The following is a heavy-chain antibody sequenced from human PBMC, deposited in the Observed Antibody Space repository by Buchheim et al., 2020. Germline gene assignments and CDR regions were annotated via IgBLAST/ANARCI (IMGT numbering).Heavy chain of an antibody. CDR1: GFTFSSYA. Sequence: QVQLVESGGGVVQPGRSLRLSCAASGFTFSSYAMHWVRQAPGKGLEWVAVISYDGSNKYYADSVKGRFTISRDNSKNTLYLQMNSLRAEDTAVYYCAREGIDILTGDQTYYYGMDVWGQGTT. CDR2: ISYDGSNK. D-gene: IGHD3-9*01. CDR3: AREGIDILTGDQTYYYGMDV. V-gene: IGHV3-30-3*01. J-gene: IGHJ6*02.